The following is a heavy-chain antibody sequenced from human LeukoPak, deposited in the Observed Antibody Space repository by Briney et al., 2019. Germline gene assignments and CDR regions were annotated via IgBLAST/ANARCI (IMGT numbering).Heavy chain of an antibody. Sequence: PSETLSLTCTVSGGSISSSSYYWGWIRQPPGKGLEWIGTINYSVSTIYNPSLKSRVSISIDTSKNQVSLKVNSVTAADTAVYYCAREVEYYDSSGYRPHAFDIWGQGTLVTVSS. D-gene: IGHD3-22*01. CDR2: INYSVST. CDR3: AREVEYYDSSGYRPHAFDI. V-gene: IGHV4-39*02. CDR1: GGSISSSSYY. J-gene: IGHJ3*02.